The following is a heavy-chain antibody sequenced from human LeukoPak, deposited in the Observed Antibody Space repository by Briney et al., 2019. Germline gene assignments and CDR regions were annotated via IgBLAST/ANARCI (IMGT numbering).Heavy chain of an antibody. D-gene: IGHD2-2*01. J-gene: IGHJ4*02. CDR2: ISGSGSSGGST. V-gene: IGHV3-23*01. Sequence: PGGSLRLSCAASGFTFSSYAVGWVRQAPGKGLEWVSGISGSGSSGGSTYCADSVKGRFTISRDNANNTVYLQMNSLSAEDTAVYFCAKGSHYCTSTSCYPTRPLFDYWGQGTLVTVSS. CDR1: GFTFSSYA. CDR3: AKGSHYCTSTSCYPTRPLFDY.